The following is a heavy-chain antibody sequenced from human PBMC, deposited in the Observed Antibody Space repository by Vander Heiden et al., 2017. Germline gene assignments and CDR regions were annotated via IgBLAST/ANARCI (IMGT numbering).Heavy chain of an antibody. J-gene: IGHJ4*02. CDR3: ARDVGGAGSD. D-gene: IGHD1-26*01. Sequence: EVQLVESGGGLVQPGGYLRLSCAVAGFPFHNHWMHWLRQVPGKGLAWVSRLDEYGNNRDYAASVKGRFTISRDNANNMLYLQMNSLRPEDTAIYYCARDVGGAGSDWGQGTLVTVSS. V-gene: IGHV3-74*01. CDR1: GFPFHNHW. CDR2: LDEYGNNR.